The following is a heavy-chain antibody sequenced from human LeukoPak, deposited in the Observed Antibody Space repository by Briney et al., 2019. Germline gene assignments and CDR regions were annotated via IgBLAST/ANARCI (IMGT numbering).Heavy chain of an antibody. J-gene: IGHJ4*02. CDR1: GGSFSGYN. CDR3: ARAGSGYSFDS. V-gene: IGHV4-34*12. Sequence: SETLSLTCAVYGGSFSGYNWAWIRQPPGKGLEWFGYLIHSGSTNYNPSLKSRVTISVDTSKRHFSVKLSSVTAADTAVYYCARAGSGYSFDSWDQGTLVTVSS. CDR2: LIHSGST. D-gene: IGHD5-12*01.